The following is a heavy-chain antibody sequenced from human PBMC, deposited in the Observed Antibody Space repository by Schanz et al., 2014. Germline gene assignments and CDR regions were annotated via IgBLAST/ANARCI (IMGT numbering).Heavy chain of an antibody. CDR2: VFYTGTT. D-gene: IGHD6-19*01. V-gene: IGHV4-39*01. J-gene: IGHJ4*02. CDR1: GGSINSNSYY. Sequence: QLQLQESGPGLVKPSETLSLICSVSGGSINSNSYYWGWIRQPPGKGLEWIGNVFYTGTTYTNPSLGGRLALSLDPSKNRFPLKLTSVPAADTAVYFCARHGPLAGIPLDYWGRGTLVTVSS. CDR3: ARHGPLAGIPLDY.